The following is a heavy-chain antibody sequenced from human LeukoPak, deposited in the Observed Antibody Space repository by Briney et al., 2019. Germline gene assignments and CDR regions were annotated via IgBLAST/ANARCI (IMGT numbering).Heavy chain of an antibody. V-gene: IGHV4-59*08. CDR1: GGSISSDY. CDR3: ARHWVVRRVGSVDWFDP. CDR2: IYYSGST. D-gene: IGHD3-10*01. J-gene: IGHJ5*02. Sequence: SETLSLTCTVSGGSISSDYWSWIRQPPGKGLEWIGFIYYSGSTDYNPSLKSRVTMSVDTSKNQFSLKLSSVTAADTAVYYCARHWVVRRVGSVDWFDPWGQGTLVTVSS.